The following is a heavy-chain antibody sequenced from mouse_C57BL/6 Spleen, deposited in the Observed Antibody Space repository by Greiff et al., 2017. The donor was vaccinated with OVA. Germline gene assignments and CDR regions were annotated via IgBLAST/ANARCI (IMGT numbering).Heavy chain of an antibody. CDR3: AREDPAQATFAY. CDR1: GYTFTSYW. V-gene: IGHV1-55*01. D-gene: IGHD3-2*02. Sequence: VQLQQPGAELVKPGASVKMSCKASGYTFTSYWITWVKQRPGQGLEWIGDIYPGSGSTNYNEKFKSKATLTVDTSSSTAYMQLSSLTSEDSAVDYCAREDPAQATFAYWGQGTLVTVSA. CDR2: IYPGSGST. J-gene: IGHJ3*01.